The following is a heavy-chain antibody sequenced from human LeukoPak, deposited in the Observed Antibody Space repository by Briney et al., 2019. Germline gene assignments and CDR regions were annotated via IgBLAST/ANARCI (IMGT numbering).Heavy chain of an antibody. V-gene: IGHV4-34*01. J-gene: IGHJ5*02. D-gene: IGHD3-10*01. CDR1: GGSFSGYY. CDR3: ARPRWFGEYRYWFDP. Sequence: PSETLSLTCAVYGGSFSGYYWSWIRQPPGKGLVWIGEINHSGSTNYNPSLKSRVTISVDTSKNQFSLKLSSVTAADTAVYYCARPRWFGEYRYWFDPWGQGTLVTVSS. CDR2: INHSGST.